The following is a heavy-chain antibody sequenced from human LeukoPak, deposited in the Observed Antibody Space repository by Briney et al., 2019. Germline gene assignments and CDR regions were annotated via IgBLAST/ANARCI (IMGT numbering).Heavy chain of an antibody. CDR3: AGERGEEYSSGWYKRNYFDN. D-gene: IGHD6-19*01. CDR2: GDYSGGT. J-gene: IGHJ4*02. Sequence: PSETLSLTCTVSGDSFSSVTDYWAWIRQPPGKGLEWIASGDYSGGTYYNPTLESRVAISADMSKNQFSLKLTSVTGADTAVYYCAGERGEEYSSGWYKRNYFDNWGQGIRVTVSS. CDR1: GDSFSSVTDY. V-gene: IGHV4-39*07.